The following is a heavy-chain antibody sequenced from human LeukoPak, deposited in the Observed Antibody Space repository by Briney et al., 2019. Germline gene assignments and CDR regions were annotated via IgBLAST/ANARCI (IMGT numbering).Heavy chain of an antibody. D-gene: IGHD6-6*01. CDR3: AKDSRVAARTNYYYMDV. CDR1: GFTFSSYG. V-gene: IGHV3-30*02. J-gene: IGHJ6*03. Sequence: PGGSLRLSCAASGFTFSSYGMHWVRQAPGKGLEWVAFIRYDGSNKYYADSVKGRFTISRDNSKNTLYLQMNSLRAEDTAVYYCAKDSRVAARTNYYYMDVWGKGTTVTVSS. CDR2: IRYDGSNK.